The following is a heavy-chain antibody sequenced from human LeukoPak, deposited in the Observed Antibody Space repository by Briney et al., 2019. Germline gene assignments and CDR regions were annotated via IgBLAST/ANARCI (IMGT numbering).Heavy chain of an antibody. D-gene: IGHD2-15*01. Sequence: PGGSLRLSCAASGFTFSSYGMHWVRQAPGKGLEWVAVISYDGSNKYYADSVKGRSTISRDNSKNTLYLQVNSLRAEDTAVYYCAKDRGYCSGGSCYYFDYWGQGTLVTVSS. CDR1: GFTFSSYG. CDR3: AKDRGYCSGGSCYYFDY. CDR2: ISYDGSNK. V-gene: IGHV3-30*18. J-gene: IGHJ4*02.